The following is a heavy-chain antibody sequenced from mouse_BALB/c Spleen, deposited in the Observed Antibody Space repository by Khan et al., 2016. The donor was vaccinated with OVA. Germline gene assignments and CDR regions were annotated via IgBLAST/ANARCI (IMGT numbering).Heavy chain of an antibody. CDR3: ANHGSSSAWFTY. J-gene: IGHJ3*01. D-gene: IGHD1-1*01. CDR2: INPSTGYT. Sequence: QVQLQQSGAELAKPGASVKMSCKASGYTFTSYWMHWVKQRPGQGLEWIGYINPSTGYTEYNQKFKDKATLTADKSSSTAYMQLSSLTSEDSAVYYCANHGSSSAWFTYWGQGTLVTLSA. CDR1: GYTFTSYW. V-gene: IGHV1-7*01.